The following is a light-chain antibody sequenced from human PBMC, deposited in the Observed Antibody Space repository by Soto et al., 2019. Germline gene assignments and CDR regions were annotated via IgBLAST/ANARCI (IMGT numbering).Light chain of an antibody. CDR3: QQRFTWPLT. Sequence: ETELTQSPATLSLSPGEGATLSCRASQTVSRFFAWYQQKPGQAPRLLIYGVSNRATGVPARFSGSGSGTDFTLSISSLEPEDSGVYYCQQRFTWPLTFGGGTKVEIK. J-gene: IGKJ4*01. V-gene: IGKV3-11*01. CDR1: QTVSRF. CDR2: GVS.